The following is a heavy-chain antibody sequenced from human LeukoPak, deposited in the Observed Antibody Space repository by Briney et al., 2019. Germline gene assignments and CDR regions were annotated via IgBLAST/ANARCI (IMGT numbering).Heavy chain of an antibody. J-gene: IGHJ3*02. D-gene: IGHD2/OR15-2a*01. CDR3: ARVAEYGDI. Sequence: SETLSLTCTVSGYSISSGYYWGWIRQPPGKGLEWIGSIYHSGSTYYNPSLKSRVTISVDTSKNQFSLKLSSVTAADTAVYYCARVAEYGDIWGQGTVVTVSS. V-gene: IGHV4-38-2*02. CDR2: IYHSGST. CDR1: GYSISSGYY.